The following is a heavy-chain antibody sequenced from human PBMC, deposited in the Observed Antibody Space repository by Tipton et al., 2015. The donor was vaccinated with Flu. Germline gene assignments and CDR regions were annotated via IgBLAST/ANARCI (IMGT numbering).Heavy chain of an antibody. J-gene: IGHJ6*04. CDR2: ASTSGTT. CDR1: GGSVTSGSYY. CDR3: ATSRPHRYSYGMDV. D-gene: IGHD3-10*01. V-gene: IGHV4-61*02. Sequence: TLSLTCTVSGGSVTSGSYYWNLIRQPAGKGLEWIGRASTSGTTNYNPSLQSRVTISVDTCKNQFSLRLISVTAAHSAVYYCATSRPHRYSYGMDVWGEGDTVSVSA.